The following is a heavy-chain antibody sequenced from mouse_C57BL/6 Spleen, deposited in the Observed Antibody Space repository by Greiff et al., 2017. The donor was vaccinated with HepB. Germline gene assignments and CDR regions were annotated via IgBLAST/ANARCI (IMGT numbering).Heavy chain of an antibody. D-gene: IGHD2-3*01. CDR1: GYAFSSSW. V-gene: IGHV1-82*01. J-gene: IGHJ1*03. CDR2: IYPGDGDT. CDR3: ARLDGYYWYFDV. Sequence: LVESGPELVKPGASVKISCKASGYAFSSSWMNWVKQRPGKGLEWIGRIYPGDGDTNYNGKFKGKATLTADKSSSTAYMQLSSLTSEDSAVYFCARLDGYYWYFDVWGTGTTVTVSS.